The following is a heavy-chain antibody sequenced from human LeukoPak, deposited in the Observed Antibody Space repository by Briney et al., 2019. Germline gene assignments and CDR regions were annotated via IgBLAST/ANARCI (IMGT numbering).Heavy chain of an antibody. Sequence: SGTLSLTCVVSGGSISSSNWWSWVRQPPEKGLEWIGEISHDGSTNYNPSLKSRVTISVDKSNNHFSLKLTSVTAADTAMYYCARGDNYVFDVWGRGTLVSVCS. J-gene: IGHJ2*01. CDR2: ISHDGST. D-gene: IGHD5-24*01. CDR1: GGSISSSNW. CDR3: ARGDNYVFDV. V-gene: IGHV4-4*02.